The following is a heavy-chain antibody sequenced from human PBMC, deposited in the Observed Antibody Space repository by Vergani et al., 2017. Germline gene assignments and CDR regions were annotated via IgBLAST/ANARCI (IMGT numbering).Heavy chain of an antibody. Sequence: QVQLVQSGAEVKKPGASVTVSCKASGYTFTSYGISWVRQAPGQGLEWMGWISAYNGNTNYAQKLQGRVTMTTDTSTSTAYMELRSLRSDDTAVYYCARRFYIAEYYYYYYGMDVWGQGTTVTVSS. CDR3: ARRFYIAEYYYYYYGMDV. D-gene: IGHD6-13*01. J-gene: IGHJ6*02. CDR1: GYTFTSYG. V-gene: IGHV1-18*01. CDR2: ISAYNGNT.